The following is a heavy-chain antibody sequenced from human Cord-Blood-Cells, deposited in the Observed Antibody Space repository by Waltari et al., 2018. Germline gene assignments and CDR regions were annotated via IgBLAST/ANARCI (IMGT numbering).Heavy chain of an antibody. D-gene: IGHD3-22*01. Sequence: QLQLQESGPGLVKPSETLSLTGTVSGGSISSSSYYWGWIRQPPGKGLEWIGSIYYSGSTYYNPSLKSRVTISVDTSKNQFSLKLSSVTAADTAVYYCARPRYYDSSGYYYWGQGTLVTVSS. CDR1: GGSISSSSYY. CDR2: IYYSGST. J-gene: IGHJ4*02. V-gene: IGHV4-39*07. CDR3: ARPRYYDSSGYYY.